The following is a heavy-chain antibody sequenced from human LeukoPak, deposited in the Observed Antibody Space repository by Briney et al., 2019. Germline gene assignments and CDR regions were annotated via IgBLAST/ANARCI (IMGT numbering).Heavy chain of an antibody. D-gene: IGHD1-26*01. Sequence: GGSLRLSCAASGFYSDYYAVSWVRQPPGQGLEWVSTISGSGLSTFYADAVKGRFTISRDNSQNTLFLQMNSLRADDTAVYHCAKTTRIVGASLVDYWGQGIQVTVSS. V-gene: IGHV3-23*01. CDR1: GFYSDYYA. CDR2: ISGSGLST. CDR3: AKTTRIVGASLVDY. J-gene: IGHJ4*02.